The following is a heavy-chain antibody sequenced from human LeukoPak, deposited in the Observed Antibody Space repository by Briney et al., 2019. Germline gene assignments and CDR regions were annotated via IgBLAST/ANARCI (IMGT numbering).Heavy chain of an antibody. V-gene: IGHV4-59*01. D-gene: IGHD1-26*01. Sequence: SETLSLTCTVSGGSISRYLWSWFRQTPGKGLEWSWYIYYSGSTNYNPSLKSPVTISVDTSKKQFSHKPSSVTAADTAVYYCAIEGSYPPYYFHYWGQGTLVTLPS. CDR2: IYYSGST. J-gene: IGHJ4*02. CDR3: AIEGSYPPYYFHY. CDR1: GGSISRYL.